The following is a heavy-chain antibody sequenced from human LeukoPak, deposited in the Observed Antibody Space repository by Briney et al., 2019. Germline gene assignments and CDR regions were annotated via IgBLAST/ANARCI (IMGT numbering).Heavy chain of an antibody. D-gene: IGHD4-17*01. Sequence: GGSLRLSCAASGFTFSSYAMHWVRQAPGKGLEWVAVISYDGSNKYYADSVKGRFTISRDNSKNTLYLQMNSLRADDTAVYYCARDESVTPHWYFDLWGRGTLVTVSS. V-gene: IGHV3-30-3*01. CDR1: GFTFSSYA. CDR3: ARDESVTPHWYFDL. J-gene: IGHJ2*01. CDR2: ISYDGSNK.